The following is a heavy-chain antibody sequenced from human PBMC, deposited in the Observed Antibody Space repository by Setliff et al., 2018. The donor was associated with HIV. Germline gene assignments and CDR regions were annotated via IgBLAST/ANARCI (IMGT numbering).Heavy chain of an antibody. D-gene: IGHD5-12*01. J-gene: IGHJ6*03. CDR3: ARAPGCSGYDYYYYYYMDV. CDR1: GGSISSSSYY. V-gene: IGHV4-39*01. CDR2: IYYSGST. Sequence: SETLSLTCTVSGGSISSSSYYWGWIRQPPGKGLEWIGSIYYSGSTYYNPSPKSRVTISVDTSKNQFFLKLSSVTATDTAVYYCARAPGCSGYDYYYYYYMDVWGKGTTVTVSS.